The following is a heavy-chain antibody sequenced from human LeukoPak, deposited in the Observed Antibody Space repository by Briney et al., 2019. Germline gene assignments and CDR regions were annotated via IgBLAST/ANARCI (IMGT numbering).Heavy chain of an antibody. Sequence: ASVKVSCKASGNTFTGYYMHWVRQAPGQGLEWMGRINPNSGGTNYAQKFQGRVTMTRDTSISTAYMELSRLRSDDTAVYYCASLGRGGYYSDFDYWGQGTLVTVSS. J-gene: IGHJ4*02. CDR2: INPNSGGT. CDR1: GNTFTGYY. D-gene: IGHD1-26*01. CDR3: ASLGRGGYYSDFDY. V-gene: IGHV1-2*06.